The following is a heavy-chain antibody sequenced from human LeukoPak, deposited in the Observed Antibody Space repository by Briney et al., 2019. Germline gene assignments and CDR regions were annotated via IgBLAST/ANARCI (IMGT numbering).Heavy chain of an antibody. CDR2: IKQDGSEK. CDR1: GFTFSSYW. D-gene: IGHD3-16*01. CDR3: AKDGGGRPYYFDY. Sequence: GGSLRLSCAASGFTFSSYWMSWVRQAPGKGLEWVANIKQDGSEKYYVDSVKGRFTISRDNSKNTLYLQMNSLRAEDTAVYYCAKDGGGRPYYFDYWGQGTLVTVSS. J-gene: IGHJ4*02. V-gene: IGHV3-7*01.